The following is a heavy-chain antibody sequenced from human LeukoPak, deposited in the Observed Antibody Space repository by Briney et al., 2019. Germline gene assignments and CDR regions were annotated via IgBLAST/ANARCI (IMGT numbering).Heavy chain of an antibody. CDR1: GYTITDYY. CDR3: ARADCSSTSCPIVLLI. Sequence: ASVKVSCKASGYTITDYYLHWVRQAPGQGLEWMGWIIPNTGGTNYAQKFQDWVTMSSDTSISTAYMELSSLRSDDTAVYYCARADCSSTSCPIVLLIWGQGTLVTVSS. J-gene: IGHJ4*02. V-gene: IGHV1-2*04. CDR2: IIPNTGGT. D-gene: IGHD2-2*01.